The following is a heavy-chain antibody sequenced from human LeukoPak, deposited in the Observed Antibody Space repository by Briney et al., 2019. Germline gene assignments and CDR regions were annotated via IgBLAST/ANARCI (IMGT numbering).Heavy chain of an antibody. Sequence: SETLSLTCTVSGGSISSYYWSWIRQPPGKGLEWIGYIYYSGSTNYNPSLKSRVTISVDTSKNQFSLKLSSVTAADTAVYYCARRGGRDDYYDGAFDIWGQGTMVTVSS. CDR2: IYYSGST. D-gene: IGHD3-22*01. CDR3: ARRGGRDDYYDGAFDI. J-gene: IGHJ3*02. V-gene: IGHV4-59*01. CDR1: GGSISSYY.